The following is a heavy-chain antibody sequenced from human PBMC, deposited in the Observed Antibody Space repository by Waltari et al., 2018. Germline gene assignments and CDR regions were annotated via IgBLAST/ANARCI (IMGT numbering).Heavy chain of an antibody. CDR2: IIISSNYF. V-gene: IGHV3-21*02. D-gene: IGHD3-10*01. CDR1: GFTLNTYH. J-gene: IGHJ3*01. Sequence: EVLLVDSGGGLVKPGGSLRLPCAASGFTLNTYHINWVRQAPGKGLEWVATIIISSNYFYYADSVKGRFTISRDNTKDSFYLQMNSLGADDTALYYCASGGSKYGFEAFDFWGQGTTVAVSS. CDR3: ASGGSKYGFEAFDF.